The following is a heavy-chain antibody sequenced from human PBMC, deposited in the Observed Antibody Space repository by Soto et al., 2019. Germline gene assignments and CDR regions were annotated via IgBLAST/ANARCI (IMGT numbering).Heavy chain of an antibody. J-gene: IGHJ5*02. CDR3: ARGLNGYCSGGSCYHNWFEP. CDR1: GGSISSGGYY. D-gene: IGHD2-15*01. V-gene: IGHV4-31*03. Sequence: SETLSLTCTVSGGSISSGGYYWSWIRQHPGKGLEWIGYIYYSGSTYYNPSLKSRVTISVDTSKNQFSLKLSSVTAADTAVYYCARGLNGYCSGGSCYHNWFEPWGQGTLVTVSS. CDR2: IYYSGST.